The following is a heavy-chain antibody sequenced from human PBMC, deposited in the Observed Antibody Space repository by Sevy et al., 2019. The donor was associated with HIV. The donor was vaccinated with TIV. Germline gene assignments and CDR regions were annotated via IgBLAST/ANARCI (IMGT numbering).Heavy chain of an antibody. CDR3: ATEIAAAGYFQH. CDR1: GYTLTELS. V-gene: IGHV1-24*01. CDR2: LDPEDGET. D-gene: IGHD6-13*01. J-gene: IGHJ1*01. Sequence: ASVKVSCKVSGYTLTELSMHWVRQAPGKGLEWMGGLDPEDGETIYAQKFQGRVTMTEDTSTDTAYMELSSLRSEDTAVYYCATEIAAAGYFQHWGQGTLVTVSS.